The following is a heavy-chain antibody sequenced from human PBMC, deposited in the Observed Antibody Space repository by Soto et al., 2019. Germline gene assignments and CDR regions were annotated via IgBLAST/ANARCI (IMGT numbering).Heavy chain of an antibody. D-gene: IGHD1-1*01. CDR2: IYYSGST. V-gene: IGHV4-59*01. CDR1: GGSISSDY. CDR3: ARGETGTIYYYYYMDV. J-gene: IGHJ6*03. Sequence: SETLSLTCTISGGSISSDYWSWIRQPPGKGLEWIGYIYYSGSTNYNPSLKSRVTISVDTSKNQFSLKLSSVTAADTAVYYCARGETGTIYYYYYMDVWGKGTTVTVSS.